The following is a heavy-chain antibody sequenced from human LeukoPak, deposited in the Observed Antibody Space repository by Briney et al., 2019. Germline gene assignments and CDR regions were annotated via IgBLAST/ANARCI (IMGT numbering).Heavy chain of an antibody. J-gene: IGHJ5*02. Sequence: GGSLRLSCAASGFTFSSYEMNWVRQAPGKGLEWVSYISSSGSTIYYADSVKGRFTISRDDAKNSLYLQLNSLRAEDTAIYYCAILHSGSYFGPWGQGTLVTVSS. CDR1: GFTFSSYE. V-gene: IGHV3-48*03. CDR3: AILHSGSYFGP. CDR2: ISSSGSTI. D-gene: IGHD1-26*01.